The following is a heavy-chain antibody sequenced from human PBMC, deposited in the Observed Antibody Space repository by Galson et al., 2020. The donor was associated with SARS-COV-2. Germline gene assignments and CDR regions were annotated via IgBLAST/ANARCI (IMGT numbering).Heavy chain of an antibody. CDR2: INPNDGVT. D-gene: IGHD1-26*01. J-gene: IGHJ4*01. V-gene: IGHV1-2*02. CDR3: ARGGSGSYYGYFDN. Sequence: GHGLEWMGWINPNDGVTNYAQDFQGRVTMTRDMSLSTVYMDLNSLRGDDTAIYYCARGGSGSYYGYFDNWGQGTLVTVSS.